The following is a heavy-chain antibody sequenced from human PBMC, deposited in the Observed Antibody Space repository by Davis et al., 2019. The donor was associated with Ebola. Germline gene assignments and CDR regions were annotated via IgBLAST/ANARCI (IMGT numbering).Heavy chain of an antibody. CDR1: GYTFTSYD. J-gene: IGHJ5*02. CDR3: VRGSNTGFLEWYNWFDP. CDR2: MNPNSGNT. Sequence: ASVKVSCKASGYTFTSYDINWVRQATGQGLEWMGWMNPNSGNTDYAQKFQGRVTMTRNTSISTAYMELSSLRSEDTAVYYCVRGSNTGFLEWYNWFDPWGQGTLVTVSS. D-gene: IGHD3-3*01. V-gene: IGHV1-8*01.